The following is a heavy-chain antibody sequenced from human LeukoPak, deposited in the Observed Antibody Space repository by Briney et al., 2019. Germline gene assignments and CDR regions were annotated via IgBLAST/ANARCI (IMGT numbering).Heavy chain of an antibody. CDR1: GFTFSSYG. CDR3: AKDDRPYGSGSYYDYYYMDV. D-gene: IGHD3-10*01. Sequence: GGSLRLSCAASGFTFSSYGMHWVRQAPGKGLEWVAFIRHDGSNKYYADSVKGRFTISRDNSKNTLYLQMNSLRAEDTAVYYCAKDDRPYGSGSYYDYYYMDVWGKGTTVTISS. V-gene: IGHV3-30*02. J-gene: IGHJ6*03. CDR2: IRHDGSNK.